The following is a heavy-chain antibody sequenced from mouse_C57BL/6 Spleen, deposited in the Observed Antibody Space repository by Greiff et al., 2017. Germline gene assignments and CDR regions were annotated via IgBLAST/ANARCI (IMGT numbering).Heavy chain of an antibody. CDR3: TTTYYYGSSYLFAY. V-gene: IGHV14-4*01. CDR2: IDPENGDT. CDR1: GFNIKDDY. Sequence: EVKLVESGAELVRPGASVKLSCTASGFNIKDDYMHWVKQRPEQGLEWIGWIDPENGDTEYASKFQGKATITADTSSNTAYLQLSSLTSEDTAVYYCTTTYYYGSSYLFAYWGQGTLVTVSA. J-gene: IGHJ3*01. D-gene: IGHD1-1*01.